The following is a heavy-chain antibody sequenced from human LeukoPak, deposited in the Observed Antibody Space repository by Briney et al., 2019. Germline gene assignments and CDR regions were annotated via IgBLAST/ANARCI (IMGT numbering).Heavy chain of an antibody. CDR2: IYHSGST. D-gene: IGHD4-17*01. V-gene: IGHV4-38-2*01. CDR3: ARRGYGGFDP. CDR1: GYSISSGYY. Sequence: KTSETLSLTCAVSGYSISSGYYWGWIRQPPGKGLAWIGSIYHSGSTYYNPSLKSRVTISVDTSKNQFSLKLSSVTAADTAVYYCARRGYGGFDPWGQGTLVTVSS. J-gene: IGHJ5*02.